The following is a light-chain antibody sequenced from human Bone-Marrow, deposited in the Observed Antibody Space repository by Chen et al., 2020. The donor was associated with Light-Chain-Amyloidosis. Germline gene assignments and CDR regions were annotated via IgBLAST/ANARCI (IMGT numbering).Light chain of an antibody. CDR1: DLPTKY. V-gene: IGLV3-25*03. CDR3: QSADSSGTAEVI. J-gene: IGLJ2*01. CDR2: RDT. Sequence: SYELTQPPSVSVSPGQTARITCSGDDLPTKYAYWYQQKPGQAPVLVIHRDTERPSGISERFSGSSSATTATLTISGVQAEDEADYHCQSADSSGTAEVIFGGGTKLTVL.